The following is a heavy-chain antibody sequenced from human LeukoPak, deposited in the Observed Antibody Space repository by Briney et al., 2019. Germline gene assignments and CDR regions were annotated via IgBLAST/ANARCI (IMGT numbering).Heavy chain of an antibody. CDR3: ARGAVFRGYSYGPSIDY. V-gene: IGHV1-46*01. CDR2: INPSGGST. D-gene: IGHD5-18*01. J-gene: IGHJ4*02. CDR1: GYTFTSYY. Sequence: ASVKVSCKASGYTFTSYYMHWVRQAPRQGLEWMGIINPSGGSTSYAQKFQGRVTMTRDTSTSTVYMELSSLRSEDTAVYYCARGAVFRGYSYGPSIDYWGQGTLVTVSS.